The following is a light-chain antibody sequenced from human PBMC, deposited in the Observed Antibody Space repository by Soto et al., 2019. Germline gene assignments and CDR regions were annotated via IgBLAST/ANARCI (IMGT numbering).Light chain of an antibody. J-gene: IGLJ2*01. CDR2: SND. CDR1: NSNIGSNT. Sequence: QSVLTQPPSASGTPGQRVTISCSGSNSNIGSNTVNWYQQLPGTAPKLLIYSNDQRPSGVPDRFSGSKSGTSASLAISGLQSEGEADYYCAAWDDSLNGRVFGGGTKLTVL. CDR3: AAWDDSLNGRV. V-gene: IGLV1-44*01.